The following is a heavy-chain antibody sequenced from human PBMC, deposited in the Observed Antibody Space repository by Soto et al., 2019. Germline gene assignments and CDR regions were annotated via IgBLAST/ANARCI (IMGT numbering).Heavy chain of an antibody. CDR1: GFSLSTSGVG. J-gene: IGHJ4*01. CDR2: IYWDDAE. Sequence: QITLKESGPPLVKPTQTLTLTCTFSGFSLSTSGVGVGWIRQPPGEALEWLALIYWDDAERYSPSLKSRLTITKDTSKNQVFLTITNTDPVDTATYYCAHSFTAAGTVDYWGQGTLVTVSS. D-gene: IGHD6-13*01. CDR3: AHSFTAAGTVDY. V-gene: IGHV2-5*02.